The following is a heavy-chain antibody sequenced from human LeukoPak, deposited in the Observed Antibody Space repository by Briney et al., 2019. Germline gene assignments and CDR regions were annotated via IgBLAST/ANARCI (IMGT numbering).Heavy chain of an antibody. CDR1: GFTFSNYA. Sequence: GGTLRLSCAASGFTFSNYAFVWVRQAPGKGLEWVSGINGNGGRTIHADSVKGRFTISRDNSRNTLYLQMNSLRADDTAIYYCGRDPNGDYIGAFDFWGQGTMVSVSS. CDR3: GRDPNGDYIGAFDF. D-gene: IGHD4-17*01. J-gene: IGHJ3*01. CDR2: INGNGGRT. V-gene: IGHV3-23*01.